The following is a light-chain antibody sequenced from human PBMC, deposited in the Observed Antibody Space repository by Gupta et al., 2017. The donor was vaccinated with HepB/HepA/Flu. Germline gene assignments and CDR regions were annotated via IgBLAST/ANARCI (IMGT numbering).Light chain of an antibody. CDR2: DAS. CDR3: QQRSNWPVT. CDR1: QSVSSY. J-gene: IGKJ1*01. Sequence: EIELTQSPSTLSLSVGERATLTCRASQSVSSYLAWYQQKPGQAPRLLIYDASNWHTGIPARFSGSGSGTDFTLTISSLEPEDFAVYYCQQRSNWPVTFGQGTKLDIK. V-gene: IGKV3-11*01.